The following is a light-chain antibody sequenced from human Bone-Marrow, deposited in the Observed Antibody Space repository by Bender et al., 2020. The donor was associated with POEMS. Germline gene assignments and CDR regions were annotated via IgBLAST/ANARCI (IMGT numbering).Light chain of an antibody. CDR2: EVN. V-gene: IGLV2-8*01. CDR1: SNDVGDYNY. Sequence: QSALTQPPSASGSPGQSVTISCTGTSNDVGDYNYVSWYQQHPGKAPKLMIYEVNKRPSGVPDRFSGSRSGTSASLAISGLQSEDEADYYCAVWDDSLNGWVFGGGTKLTVL. J-gene: IGLJ3*02. CDR3: AVWDDSLNGWV.